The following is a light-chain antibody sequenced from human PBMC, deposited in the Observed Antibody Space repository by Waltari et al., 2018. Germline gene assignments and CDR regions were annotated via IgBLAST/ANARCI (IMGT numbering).Light chain of an antibody. CDR3: QSYDSNNDWV. Sequence: NFMLTQPHSVSESPGKTVTISCTGSSGRFASNYLPWYQQRPGSAPTPVIFEDNHRPSGVPARFSGSIDSSSNSASLTISGLQTEDEADYYCQSYDSNNDWVFGGGTKLTVL. CDR2: EDN. V-gene: IGLV6-57*02. J-gene: IGLJ3*02. CDR1: SGRFASNY.